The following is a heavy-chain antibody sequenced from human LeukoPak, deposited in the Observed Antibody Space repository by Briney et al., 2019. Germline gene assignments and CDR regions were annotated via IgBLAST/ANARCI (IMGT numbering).Heavy chain of an antibody. CDR2: IFRSGST. V-gene: IGHV4-38-2*02. Sequence: SETLSLTCSVSGYSISSGFYWGWIRQPPGKGLEWIGNIFRSGSTNYNPSLKSRVTISVDTSKNQFSLNLSSVTAADTAVYYCAREVTIFGVVRNWFDPWGQGTLVTVSS. CDR3: AREVTIFGVVRNWFDP. CDR1: GYSISSGFY. J-gene: IGHJ5*02. D-gene: IGHD3-3*01.